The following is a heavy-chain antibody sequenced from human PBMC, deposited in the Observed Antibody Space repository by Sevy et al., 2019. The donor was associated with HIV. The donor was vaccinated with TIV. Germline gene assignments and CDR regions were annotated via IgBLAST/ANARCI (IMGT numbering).Heavy chain of an antibody. J-gene: IGHJ4*02. Sequence: SETLSLTCAVSGGSISSGGYSWSWIRQPPGKGLEWIGYIYHSGSTYYNPSLKSRVTISVDRSKNQFSLKLSSVTAADTAVYYCARFVVVPAALRYFDYWGQGTLLTVSS. D-gene: IGHD2-2*01. CDR2: IYHSGST. CDR3: ARFVVVPAALRYFDY. CDR1: GGSISSGGYS. V-gene: IGHV4-30-2*01.